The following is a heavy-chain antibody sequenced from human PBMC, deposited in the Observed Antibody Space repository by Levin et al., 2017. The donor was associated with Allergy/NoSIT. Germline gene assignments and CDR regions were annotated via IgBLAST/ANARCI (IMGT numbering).Heavy chain of an antibody. CDR3: ARVVIPHDIAAAYNWFDP. D-gene: IGHD6-6*01. CDR1: GYTFTGYY. V-gene: IGHV1-2*02. Sequence: GASVKVSCKASGYTFTGYYMHWVRQAPGQGLEWMGWINPNSGGTNYAQKFQGRVTMTRDTSISTAYMELSRLRSDDTAVYYCARVVIPHDIAAAYNWFDPWGQGTLVTVSS. CDR2: INPNSGGT. J-gene: IGHJ5*02.